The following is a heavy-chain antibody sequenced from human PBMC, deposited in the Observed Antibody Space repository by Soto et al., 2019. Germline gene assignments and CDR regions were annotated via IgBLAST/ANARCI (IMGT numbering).Heavy chain of an antibody. V-gene: IGHV6-1*01. CDR3: ARAGTLHYYYGMGV. D-gene: IGHD6-13*01. CDR1: GDSVSSNSAA. CDR2: PYYRSKWYN. Sequence: SQTLSLTCAISGDSVSSNSAAWNWIRQSPSRGLEWLGRPYYRSKWYNDYAVSVKSRITINPDTSKNQFSLQLNSVTPKDTAVYYCARAGTLHYYYGMGVWGQGTTVTVSS. J-gene: IGHJ6*02.